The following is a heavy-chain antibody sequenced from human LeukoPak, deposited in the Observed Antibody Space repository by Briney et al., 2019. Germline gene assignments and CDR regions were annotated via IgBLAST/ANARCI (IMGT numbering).Heavy chain of an antibody. Sequence: GGCLRLSCAASGFTFSSDWMHWVRQAPGKWLEWVSRINSDGSRRSFADSVRGRVTISRDNAKNTLYLQMNSLRAEDTAVYYCARDPTTYYYMDVWGKGTTVTVSS. CDR1: GFTFSSDW. CDR3: ARDPTTYYYMDV. V-gene: IGHV3-74*01. D-gene: IGHD4-11*01. J-gene: IGHJ6*03. CDR2: INSDGSRR.